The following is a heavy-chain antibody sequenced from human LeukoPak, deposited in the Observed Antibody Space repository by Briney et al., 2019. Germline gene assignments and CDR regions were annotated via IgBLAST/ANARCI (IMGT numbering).Heavy chain of an antibody. Sequence: GGSLRLSCAASGFTSSSYWMSWVRQAPGKGLEWVANIKQDGSEKYYVDSVKGRFTISRDNAKNSLYLQMNSLRAEDTAVYYWARDMEGGQHDYWGQGTLVTVSS. CDR1: GFTSSSYW. J-gene: IGHJ4*02. D-gene: IGHD6-13*01. CDR2: IKQDGSEK. CDR3: ARDMEGGQHDY. V-gene: IGHV3-7*05.